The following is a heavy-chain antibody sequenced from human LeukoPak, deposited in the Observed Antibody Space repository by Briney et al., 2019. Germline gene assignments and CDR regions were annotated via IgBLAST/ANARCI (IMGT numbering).Heavy chain of an antibody. CDR3: ARRRASGRTYGMDV. V-gene: IGHV1-2*02. CDR2: INPNSGGT. CDR1: GYTFTGYY. J-gene: IGHJ6*02. Sequence: GASVKVSCKVSGYTFTGYYMHWVRQAPGQGLEWMGWINPNSGGTNYAQKFQGRVTMTRDTSISTAYMELSRLRSDDTAVYYCARRRASGRTYGMDVWGQGTTVTVSS. D-gene: IGHD1-1*01.